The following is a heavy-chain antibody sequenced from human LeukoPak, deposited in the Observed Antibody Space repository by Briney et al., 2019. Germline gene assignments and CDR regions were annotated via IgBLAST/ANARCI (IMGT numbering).Heavy chain of an antibody. V-gene: IGHV3-30*04. J-gene: IGHJ6*02. Sequence: GRSLRLSCAASGFTFSSYAMHWVRQAPGKGLEWVAVISYDGSNKYYADSVKGRFTISRDNSKNTLYLQMNSLRAEGTAVYYCARESGAVRRCSGGSCYSESGYYGMDVWGQGTTVTVSS. CDR2: ISYDGSNK. D-gene: IGHD2-15*01. CDR3: ARESGAVRRCSGGSCYSESGYYGMDV. CDR1: GFTFSSYA.